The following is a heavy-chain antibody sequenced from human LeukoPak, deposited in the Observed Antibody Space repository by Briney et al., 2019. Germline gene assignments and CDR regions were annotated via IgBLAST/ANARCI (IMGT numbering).Heavy chain of an antibody. V-gene: IGHV4-34*01. CDR3: ASRVYYDFLSGYYGYFDY. CDR2: INHRGST. CDR1: GGSFSGYY. Sequence: SETLSLTCAVYGGSFSGYYGGWIRHPPGKGREWVGEINHRGSTNYNPSLETRVTISVDKSKTQFSPKLSSVTAANTAVSYCASRVYYDFLSGYYGYFDYWGQGTLVTVSS. D-gene: IGHD3-3*01. J-gene: IGHJ4*02.